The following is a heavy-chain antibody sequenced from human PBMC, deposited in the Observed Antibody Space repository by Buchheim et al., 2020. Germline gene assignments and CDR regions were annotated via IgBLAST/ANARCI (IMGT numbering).Heavy chain of an antibody. D-gene: IGHD3-3*01. CDR2: ISGSGGST. J-gene: IGHJ6*03. CDR3: AKDKDTIFGVVIIFYYYYMDV. Sequence: EVQLLESGGGLVQPGGSLRLSCAASGFTFSSYAMSWVRQAPGKGLEWVSAISGSGGSTYYADSVKGRFTISRDNSKNTLYLQMNSLRAEDTAVYYCAKDKDTIFGVVIIFYYYYMDVWGKGTT. CDR1: GFTFSSYA. V-gene: IGHV3-23*01.